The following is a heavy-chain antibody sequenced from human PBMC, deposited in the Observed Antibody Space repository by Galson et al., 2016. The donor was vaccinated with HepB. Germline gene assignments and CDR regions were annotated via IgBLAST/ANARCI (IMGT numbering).Heavy chain of an antibody. CDR3: ARVTTRPGWFDP. D-gene: IGHD6-6*01. J-gene: IGHJ5*02. V-gene: IGHV3-74*01. CDR2: INSDGRIT. CDR1: GFTFSNYW. Sequence: SLRLSCAASGFTFSNYWMHWVRQVPGKGLVWVSRINSDGRITNYADSVKGRFTISRDNAKNTLYLQMNSLRAEDTAVYYCARVTTRPGWFDPWVQGTLVTVSS.